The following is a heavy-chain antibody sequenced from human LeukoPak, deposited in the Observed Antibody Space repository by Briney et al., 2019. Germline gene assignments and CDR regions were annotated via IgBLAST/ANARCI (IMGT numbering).Heavy chain of an antibody. CDR2: IYYSGST. CDR3: ARRYSSSWQNWGDYFDY. V-gene: IGHV4-59*12. J-gene: IGHJ4*02. CDR1: GGSISSYY. D-gene: IGHD6-13*01. Sequence: PSETLSLTCTVSGGSISSYYWSWIRQPPGKGLEWIGYIYYSGSTNYNPSLKSRVTISVDTPKNQFSLKLSSVTAADTAVYYCARRYSSSWQNWGDYFDYWGQGTLVTVSS.